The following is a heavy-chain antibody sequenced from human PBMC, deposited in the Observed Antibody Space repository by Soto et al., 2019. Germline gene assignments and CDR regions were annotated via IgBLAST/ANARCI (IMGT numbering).Heavy chain of an antibody. D-gene: IGHD5-12*01. V-gene: IGHV5-51*01. CDR2: IYPGDSDT. J-gene: IGHJ6*02. Sequence: ESLKISCKGSGYSFTSYWIGWVRQMPGKGLEWMGIIYPGDSDTRYSPSFQGQVTISADKSISTAYLQWSSLKASDTALYYCAKDLGGYRRVGYYYGMDVWGQGTTVTVSS. CDR1: GYSFTSYW. CDR3: AKDLGGYRRVGYYYGMDV.